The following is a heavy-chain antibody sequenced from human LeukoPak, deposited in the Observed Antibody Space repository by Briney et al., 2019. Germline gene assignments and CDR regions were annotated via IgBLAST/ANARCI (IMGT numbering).Heavy chain of an antibody. D-gene: IGHD3-10*01. CDR3: ARVVRGISRYYYYYYMDV. V-gene: IGHV1-69*05. CDR2: IIPIFGTA. Sequence: GASVKVSCKASGGTFSSYAISWVRQAPGQGLEWMGGIIPIFGTANYAQKFQGRVTITTDESTSTAYMELSSLRSEDTAVYYCARVVRGISRYYYYYYMDVWGKGTTVTVSS. CDR1: GGTFSSYA. J-gene: IGHJ6*03.